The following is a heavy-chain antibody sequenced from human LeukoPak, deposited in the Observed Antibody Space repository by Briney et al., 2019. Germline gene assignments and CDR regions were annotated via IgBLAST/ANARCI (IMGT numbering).Heavy chain of an antibody. CDR2: IYYSGTT. CDR1: GGSISSDY. V-gene: IGHV4-59*01. J-gene: IGHJ4*02. Sequence: SETLSLTCTVSGGSISSDYWSWIRQPPGKRLEWIGYIYYSGTTTYNPSLESRVTISVDTSKNQFSLRLSSVTAADTAVYYCARIQSSASPFDYWAREPWSPSPQ. CDR3: ARIQSSASPFDY. D-gene: IGHD2-2*01.